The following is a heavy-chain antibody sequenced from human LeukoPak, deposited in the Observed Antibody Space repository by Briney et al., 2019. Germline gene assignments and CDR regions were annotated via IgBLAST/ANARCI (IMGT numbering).Heavy chain of an antibody. CDR2: IHYTGST. V-gene: IGHV4-39*01. CDR3: ARGRRRIAVAGRGTHNWFDP. D-gene: IGHD6-19*01. Sequence: SETLSLTCTVDSITTNGYYWGWIRHPPGKGLEWIGSIHYTGSTYYNPSLESRVTVSVDTSKNQFSLKLSSVTAADTAVYYCARGRRRIAVAGRGTHNWFDPWGQGTLVTVSS. J-gene: IGHJ5*02. CDR1: SITTNGYY.